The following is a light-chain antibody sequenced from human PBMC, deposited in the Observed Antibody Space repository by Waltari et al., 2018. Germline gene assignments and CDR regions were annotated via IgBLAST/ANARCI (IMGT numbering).Light chain of an antibody. CDR1: STHLGTNT. V-gene: IGLV1-44*01. Sequence: HSVLTQPPPASGTCGQRDTISRSGSSTHLGTNTVNCYQQPPGTAPKLLIYNNNQRPSGVPDRFSGSKSGTSASLAISGLQSEDEATYYCAAWDDSQNGVVFGGGTKLTV. J-gene: IGLJ2*01. CDR2: NNN. CDR3: AAWDDSQNGVV.